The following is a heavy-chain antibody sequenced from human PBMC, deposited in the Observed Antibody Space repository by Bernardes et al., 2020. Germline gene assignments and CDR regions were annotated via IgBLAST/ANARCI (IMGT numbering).Heavy chain of an antibody. J-gene: IGHJ6*03. Sequence: GGSLSLSCAASGFTFSDYYMSWIRQAPGKGLEWVSYISSSSSYTNYADSVKGRFTISRDNAKNSLYLQMNSLRAEDTAVYYCARIGVTGTGGPPGSYYYYMDVWGKGTTVTVSS. V-gene: IGHV3-11*06. CDR3: ARIGVTGTGGPPGSYYYYMDV. CDR2: ISSSSSYT. D-gene: IGHD1-7*01. CDR1: GFTFSDYY.